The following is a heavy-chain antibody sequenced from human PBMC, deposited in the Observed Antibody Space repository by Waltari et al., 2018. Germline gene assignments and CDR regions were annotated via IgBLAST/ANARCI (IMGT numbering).Heavy chain of an antibody. Sequence: QVQLQESGPGLVKPSETLSLTCTVSGGSISSYYWSWIRQPPGKGLEWIGYIYYRGSTNYNPTLKSRVAISVDTSKNQFSLKLSFVTAADTAVYYCARGRFNYYDSSGYYRDWGQGTLVTVSS. CDR3: ARGRFNYYDSSGYYRD. CDR1: GGSISSYY. V-gene: IGHV4-59*01. J-gene: IGHJ4*02. CDR2: IYYRGST. D-gene: IGHD3-22*01.